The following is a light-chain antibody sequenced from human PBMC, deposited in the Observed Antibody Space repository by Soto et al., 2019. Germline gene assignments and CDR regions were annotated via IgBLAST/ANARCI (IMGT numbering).Light chain of an antibody. V-gene: IGLV2-14*01. Sequence: QSALTQPASVSGSPGQSITFSCTGTSSDVGDYNYVSWYQQHPGKAPKLMIYEVSNRPSGVSNRFSGSKSGNTASLTISGLQAEDEADYDCSSYTNSTTLVFGGGTKLTVL. J-gene: IGLJ2*01. CDR1: SSDVGDYNY. CDR3: SSYTNSTTLV. CDR2: EVS.